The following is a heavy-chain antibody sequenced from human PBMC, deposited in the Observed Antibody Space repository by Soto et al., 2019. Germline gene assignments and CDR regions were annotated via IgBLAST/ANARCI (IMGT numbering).Heavy chain of an antibody. CDR3: ARDFSYSRSWTDY. J-gene: IGHJ4*02. CDR2: IWYDGSNK. CDR1: GFTFSSYG. Sequence: QVQLVESGGGVVQPGRSLRLSCAASGFTFSSYGMHWVRQAPGKGLEWVAVIWYDGSNKYYADSVKGRFTISRDNSKNTLYLQMNSLRAEDTAVYYCARDFSYSRSWTDYWGQGTLVTVSS. D-gene: IGHD6-13*01. V-gene: IGHV3-33*01.